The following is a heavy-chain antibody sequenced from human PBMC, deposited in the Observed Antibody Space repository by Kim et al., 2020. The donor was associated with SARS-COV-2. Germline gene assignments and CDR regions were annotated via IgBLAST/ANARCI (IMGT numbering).Heavy chain of an antibody. Sequence: GGSLRLSCAASGFTFSSYAMHWVRQAPGKGLEWVAVISYDGSNKYYADSVKGRFTISRDNSKNTLYLQMNSLRAEDTAVYYCARDKQWLVIGWFDPWGQGTLVTVSS. CDR2: ISYDGSNK. CDR3: ARDKQWLVIGWFDP. D-gene: IGHD6-19*01. CDR1: GFTFSSYA. J-gene: IGHJ5*02. V-gene: IGHV3-30-3*01.